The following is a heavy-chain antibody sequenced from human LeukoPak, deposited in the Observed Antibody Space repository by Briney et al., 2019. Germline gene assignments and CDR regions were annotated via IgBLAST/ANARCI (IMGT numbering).Heavy chain of an antibody. CDR3: AKDGIRSGSYPNWFDP. CDR2: ISSFSSTI. V-gene: IGHV3-48*03. J-gene: IGHJ5*02. D-gene: IGHD1-26*01. CDR1: GFTFSSYE. Sequence: SGGSLRLSCAASGFTFSSYEMNWVRQAPGEGLEWVSYISSFSSTIYYADSVKGRFTISRDNSKNTLYLQVNSLRGEDTAVYYCAKDGIRSGSYPNWFDPWGQGTLVTVSS.